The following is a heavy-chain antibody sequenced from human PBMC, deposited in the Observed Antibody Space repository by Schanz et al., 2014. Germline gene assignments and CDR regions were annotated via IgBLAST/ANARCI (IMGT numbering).Heavy chain of an antibody. D-gene: IGHD3-10*01. V-gene: IGHV3-23*04. CDR3: AKGRFGELSAFDI. CDR2: ISASGGDT. CDR1: GFTFSSYW. J-gene: IGHJ3*02. Sequence: VQVVQSGGGLVKPGGSLRLSCAASGFTFSSYWMHWVRQVPGKGLVWVSVISASGGDTYYADSVKGRFTISRDNSKNTLYLQMNSLRAEDTAVYYCAKGRFGELSAFDIWGQGTMVTVSS.